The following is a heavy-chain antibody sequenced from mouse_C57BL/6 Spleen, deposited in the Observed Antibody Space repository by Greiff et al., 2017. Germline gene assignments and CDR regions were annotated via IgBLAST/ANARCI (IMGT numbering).Heavy chain of an antibody. CDR2: IYPRSGNT. Sequence: VQLQQSGAELARPGASVKLSCKASGYTFTSYGISWVKQRTGQGLEWIGEIYPRSGNTYYNEKFKGKATLTADKSSNTAYMELRSLTSEDSAVYFCATYYSNPWFAYWGQGTLVTVSA. D-gene: IGHD2-5*01. J-gene: IGHJ3*01. CDR3: ATYYSNPWFAY. V-gene: IGHV1-81*01. CDR1: GYTFTSYG.